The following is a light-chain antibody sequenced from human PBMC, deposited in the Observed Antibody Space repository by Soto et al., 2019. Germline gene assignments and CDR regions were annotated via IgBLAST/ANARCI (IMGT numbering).Light chain of an antibody. V-gene: IGLV1-40*01. Sequence: QSVLTQPPSVSGAPGQRVTISCTGSSSNIGAGYDVHWYQQLPGTAPKLLIYGNNNRPSGVPDRFSGSKSGTSASLAITGLQAEDEADYYCSSFTSRFTFVFGTGTKV. CDR2: GNN. CDR3: SSFTSRFTFV. J-gene: IGLJ1*01. CDR1: SSNIGAGYD.